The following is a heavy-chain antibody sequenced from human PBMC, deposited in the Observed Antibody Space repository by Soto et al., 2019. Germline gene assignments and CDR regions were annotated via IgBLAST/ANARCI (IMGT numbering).Heavy chain of an antibody. CDR1: GFTFSSYG. CDR3: ARDFPPSIAAADPTYYFDY. Sequence: GGSLRLSCAASGFTFSSYGMHWVRQAPGKGLEWVAVIWYDGSNKYYADSVKGRFTISRDNSKNTLYLQMNSLRAEDTAVYYCARDFPPSIAAADPTYYFDYWGQGTLVTVSS. V-gene: IGHV3-33*01. J-gene: IGHJ4*02. D-gene: IGHD6-13*01. CDR2: IWYDGSNK.